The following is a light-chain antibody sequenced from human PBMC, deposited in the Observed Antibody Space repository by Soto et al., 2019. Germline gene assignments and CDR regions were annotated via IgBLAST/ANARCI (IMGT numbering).Light chain of an antibody. CDR1: SSNIGAGYG. CDR2: DNN. J-gene: IGLJ2*01. Sequence: QSLLTQPPSVSGAPGQRVTISCTGSSSNIGAGYGVQWYQQLPGTAPTLLIYDNNNRPSGVPHRFSGSKSGTSASLAITGLQAADEADYYCQSYDSSLSGFVVFGGGTKLTVL. CDR3: QSYDSSLSGFVV. V-gene: IGLV1-40*01.